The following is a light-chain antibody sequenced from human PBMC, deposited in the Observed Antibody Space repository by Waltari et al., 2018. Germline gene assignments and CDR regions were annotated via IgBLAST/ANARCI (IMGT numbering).Light chain of an antibody. CDR1: QSVTSSS. Sequence: EIVLTQSPGTLSLSPGERAALSCRASQSVTSSSLAWYQQKPGQAPRLLIYGASSRATGTPGRFSGSGSGTDFTLTISRLEPEDFAVYYCQQYGSSPPTTFGGGTKVEIK. CDR2: GAS. V-gene: IGKV3-20*01. J-gene: IGKJ4*01. CDR3: QQYGSSPPTT.